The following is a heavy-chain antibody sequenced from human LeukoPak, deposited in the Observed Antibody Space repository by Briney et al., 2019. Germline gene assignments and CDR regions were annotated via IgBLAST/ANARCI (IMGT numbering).Heavy chain of an antibody. J-gene: IGHJ4*02. CDR2: ISAYNGNT. D-gene: IGHD1-26*01. CDR3: AREQWEPPSLWLLDQ. Sequence: ASVKVSCKASGYTFTSYGISWVRQAPGQGLEWMGWISAYNGNTNYAQKLQGRVTMTTDTSTSTAYLELRSLRSDDTAVYYCAREQWEPPSLWLLDQRGQGTLVTVSS. CDR1: GYTFTSYG. V-gene: IGHV1-18*01.